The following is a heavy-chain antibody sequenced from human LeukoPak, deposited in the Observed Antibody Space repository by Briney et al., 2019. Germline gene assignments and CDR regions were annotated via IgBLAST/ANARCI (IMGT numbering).Heavy chain of an antibody. CDR1: GFIFSDYG. V-gene: IGHV3-30*18. J-gene: IGHJ4*02. CDR2: LAYDGSNP. CDR3: ANGEYFLPHDY. Sequence: GGSLRLSCAASGFIFSDYGMHWVRQAPGKGLEWVAVLAYDGSNPYYADSVKGRFTISRDNSKNTLYLQMNSLRAEDTAVYYCANGEYFLPHDYWGQGTLVTVSS. D-gene: IGHD2/OR15-2a*01.